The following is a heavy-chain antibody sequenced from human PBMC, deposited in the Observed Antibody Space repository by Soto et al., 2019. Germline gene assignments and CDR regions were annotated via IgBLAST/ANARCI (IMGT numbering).Heavy chain of an antibody. J-gene: IGHJ6*02. Sequence: QVQLVQSGAEVKKPGASVKVSCKASGYTFTSYGISWVRQAPGQGLEWMGWISAYNGNTNYAQKLQARVTITTDTSTSTAYLELRSLRSDATAVYYCARDLYYYYYGMDVWGQGTTVTVSS. CDR2: ISAYNGNT. V-gene: IGHV1-18*01. CDR1: GYTFTSYG. CDR3: ARDLYYYYYGMDV.